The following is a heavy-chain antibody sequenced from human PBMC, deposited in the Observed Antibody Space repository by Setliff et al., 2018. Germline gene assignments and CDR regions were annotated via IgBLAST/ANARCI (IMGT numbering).Heavy chain of an antibody. J-gene: IGHJ4*02. CDR1: GYSFNSYY. V-gene: IGHV1-46*02. D-gene: IGHD6-13*01. CDR2: INPGGGSS. Sequence: ASVKVSCKASGYSFNSYYMHWVRQAPGQGLEWMGIINPGGGSSSSTEKFQGRVTMTRDTSTNTIYMELSSLSFEDTAVYYCARAGFAASGRKGVFEYWGQGTLVTVSS. CDR3: ARAGFAASGRKGVFEY.